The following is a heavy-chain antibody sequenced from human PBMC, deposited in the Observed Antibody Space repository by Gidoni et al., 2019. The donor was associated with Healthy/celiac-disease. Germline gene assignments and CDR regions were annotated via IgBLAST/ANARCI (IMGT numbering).Heavy chain of an antibody. CDR1: GCPISSGDYY. Sequence: QVQLQESGPGLVKPSQTLSLTCTVTGCPISSGDYYWSWIRQPPRKGLEWIGYIYYSGSTYYNPSLKCRVTISVDTSKYQFSLKLSAVPAADTAVYYCARATQGWLTTTDYWGQGTLVTVSS. J-gene: IGHJ4*02. D-gene: IGHD3-22*01. V-gene: IGHV4-30-4*01. CDR3: ARATQGWLTTTDY. CDR2: IYYSGST.